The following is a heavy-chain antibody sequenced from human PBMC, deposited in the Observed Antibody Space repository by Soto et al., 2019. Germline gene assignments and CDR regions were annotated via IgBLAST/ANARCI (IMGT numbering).Heavy chain of an antibody. CDR2: IYYSGST. V-gene: IGHV4-59*01. CDR1: GGSISGYY. Sequence: SETLSLPCTVSGGSISGYYWSWIRQPPGKGLEYIGYIYYSGSTNYNPSLESRVTISVDTSKNQFSLKLSSVTAADTAVYFCARLPSGNYQNWFDPSGQGTLVTVSS. CDR3: ARLPSGNYQNWFDP. J-gene: IGHJ5*02. D-gene: IGHD3-10*01.